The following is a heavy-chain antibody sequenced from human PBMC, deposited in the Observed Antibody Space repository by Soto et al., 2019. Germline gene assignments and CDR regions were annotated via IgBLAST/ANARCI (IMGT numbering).Heavy chain of an antibody. CDR2: IIPILGIA. J-gene: IGHJ4*02. D-gene: IGHD5-18*01. CDR1: GGTFSSYT. CDR3: ATSPRGYSSGPQDY. V-gene: IGHV1-69*02. Sequence: GASVKVSCKASGGTFSSYTISWVRQAPGQGLEWMGRIIPILGIANYAQKFQGRVTITADKSTSTAYMELSSLRSEDTAVYYCATSPRGYSSGPQDYWGQGTLLTV.